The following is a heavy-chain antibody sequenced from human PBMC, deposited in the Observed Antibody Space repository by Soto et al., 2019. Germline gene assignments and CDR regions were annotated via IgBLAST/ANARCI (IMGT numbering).Heavy chain of an antibody. D-gene: IGHD6-19*01. Sequence: SETLSLTCTVSGASVSSYLWSWVRQPPGKGLEWIGYIYNSGRTNYNPSLKSRVNISLDTSDNDFSLRLTSLTAADTAVYYCARVHSGWSSGHGLDVWGQGTTVAVSS. V-gene: IGHV4-59*02. CDR3: ARVHSGWSSGHGLDV. J-gene: IGHJ6*02. CDR2: IYNSGRT. CDR1: GASVSSYL.